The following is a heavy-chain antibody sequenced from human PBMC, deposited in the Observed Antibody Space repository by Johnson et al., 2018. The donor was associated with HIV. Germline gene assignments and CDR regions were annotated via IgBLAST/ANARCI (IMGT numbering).Heavy chain of an antibody. CDR1: GFTFSSYA. V-gene: IGHV3-30*04. J-gene: IGHJ3*02. CDR3: ARNQGRRNYYDAFDI. CDR2: ISYDGSNN. Sequence: VQLVESGGGMVQPGRSLRLSCAASGFTFSSYAIHWVRQAPGKGLQWVAIISYDGSNNYYADSVKGRFTISRDNSKNTLYLQMNSLRAEDTAVYYCARNQGRRNYYDAFDIWGQGTMVTVSS. D-gene: IGHD1-7*01.